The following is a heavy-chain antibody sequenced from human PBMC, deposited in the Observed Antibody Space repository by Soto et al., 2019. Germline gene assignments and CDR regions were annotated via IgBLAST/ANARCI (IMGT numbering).Heavy chain of an antibody. CDR2: ISHSGVT. V-gene: IGHV4-31*03. CDR1: GDSITRGGFY. Sequence: QVQLQESGPGLVKPSQTLSLTCTISGDSITRGGFYWFWIRQHPGKGLEWVGYISHSGVTDYNPSVKRRVTIAAGTSENEFSLKVRSVTAADTAVYYCARENDYGDSRFDFWGQGTPVTVSS. J-gene: IGHJ4*02. CDR3: ARENDYGDSRFDF. D-gene: IGHD4-17*01.